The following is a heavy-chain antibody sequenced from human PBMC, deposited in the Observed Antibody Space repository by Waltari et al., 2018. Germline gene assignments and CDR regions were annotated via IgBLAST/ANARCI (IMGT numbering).Heavy chain of an antibody. D-gene: IGHD6-13*01. CDR1: GGTFSSYA. V-gene: IGHV1-69*05. J-gene: IGHJ5*02. CDR2: IIPIFGTA. Sequence: QVQLVQSGAEVKKPGSSVKVSCKASGGTFSSYAISWVRQAPGQGLEWMGGIIPIFGTANYAQKCQGRVKITTDESTSTAYMELSSLRSEDTAVYYCARDFGIAAAGYLWYNWFDPWGQGTLVTVSS. CDR3: ARDFGIAAAGYLWYNWFDP.